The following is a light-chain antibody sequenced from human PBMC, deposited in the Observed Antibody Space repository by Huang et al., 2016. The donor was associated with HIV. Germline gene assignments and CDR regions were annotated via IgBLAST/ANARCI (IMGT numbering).Light chain of an antibody. CDR2: GAS. V-gene: IGKV3-15*01. CDR1: QSVMNK. CDR3: QQYYIWPPYT. J-gene: IGKJ2*01. Sequence: EIIMTQSPATLSVSPGERAILSCRASQSVMNKLAWYQQKPGQAPRVLSYGASTSAPGIQARFSGSGSGTEFTLTSSSLQSEDCAVYYCQQYYIWPPYTFGQGTKLEIK.